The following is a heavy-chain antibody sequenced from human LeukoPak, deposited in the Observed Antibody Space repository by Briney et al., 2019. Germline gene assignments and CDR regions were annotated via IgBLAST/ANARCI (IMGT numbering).Heavy chain of an antibody. J-gene: IGHJ6*03. V-gene: IGHV3-30*02. Sequence: PGGSLRLSCAASGFTFSSYWMHWVRQAPGKGPERVAFIRYDGSNKYYADSEKGRFTISRDNSKNTLYLQMNSLRAEDTAVYYCAKSKVPAAIGRLYYYYYMDVWGKGTTVTVSS. D-gene: IGHD2-2*02. CDR3: AKSKVPAAIGRLYYYYYMDV. CDR2: IRYDGSNK. CDR1: GFTFSSYW.